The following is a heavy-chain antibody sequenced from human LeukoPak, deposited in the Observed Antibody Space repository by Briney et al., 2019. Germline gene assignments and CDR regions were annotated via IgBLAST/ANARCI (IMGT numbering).Heavy chain of an antibody. CDR3: ARGGLVVPAASDY. CDR1: GFTFSSYW. CDR2: INSDGSST. Sequence: GGSLRLSCAASGFTFSSYWMHWFRQAPGKGLVWVSRINSDGSSTSYADSVKGRFTISRDNAKNTLYLQMNSLRAEDTAVYYCARGGLVVPAASDYWGQGTLVTVSS. J-gene: IGHJ4*02. D-gene: IGHD2-2*01. V-gene: IGHV3-74*01.